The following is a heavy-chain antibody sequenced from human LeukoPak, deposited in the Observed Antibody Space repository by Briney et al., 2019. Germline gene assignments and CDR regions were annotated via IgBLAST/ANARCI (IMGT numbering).Heavy chain of an antibody. Sequence: GGSLRLSCAASGFTFSGSAMHWVRQASGNGLEWVGRIRSKANSYATAYAASVKGRFTISRDDSKNTAYLQMNSLKTEDTAVYYCTRHDYGSGSYYNTDYWGQGTLVTVSS. CDR2: IRSKANSYAT. D-gene: IGHD3-10*01. J-gene: IGHJ4*02. CDR3: TRHDYGSGSYYNTDY. CDR1: GFTFSGSA. V-gene: IGHV3-73*01.